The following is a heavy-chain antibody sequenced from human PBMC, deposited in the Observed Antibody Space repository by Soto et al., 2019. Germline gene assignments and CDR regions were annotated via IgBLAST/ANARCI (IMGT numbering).Heavy chain of an antibody. D-gene: IGHD4-17*01. CDR2: ISGSGGST. J-gene: IGHJ4*02. CDR3: AKDPGGLQYGDYVH. Sequence: PGGSLRLSCAASGFTFSSYAMSWVRQAPGKGLEWVSAISGSGGSTYYADSVKGRFTISRDNSKNTLYLQMNSLRAEDTAVYYCAKDPGGLQYGDYVHWGQGTLVTVSS. V-gene: IGHV3-23*01. CDR1: GFTFSSYA.